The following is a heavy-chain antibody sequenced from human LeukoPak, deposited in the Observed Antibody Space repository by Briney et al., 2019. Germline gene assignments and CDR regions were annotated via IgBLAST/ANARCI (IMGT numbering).Heavy chain of an antibody. CDR3: ARRDLDFVAIDI. CDR1: IGSMCSYY. Sequence: PSETLSLTCTVSIGSMCSYYWGWIPQPPGKGREWVVDIYYSGTTNYNTSLKSRVIISVDTSQKQFSLKRSSVTAADTGVYYSARRDLDFVAIDIWGQGTMVTVSA. D-gene: IGHD2-2*03. CDR2: IYYSGTT. V-gene: IGHV4-59*08. J-gene: IGHJ3*02.